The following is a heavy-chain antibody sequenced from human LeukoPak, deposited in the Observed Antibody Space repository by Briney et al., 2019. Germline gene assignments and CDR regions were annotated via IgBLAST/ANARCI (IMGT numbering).Heavy chain of an antibody. V-gene: IGHV5-51*01. Sequence: GESLKISCKTSGFRFTDQWIGWVRQVPGRGLEWTGIIFPDGSHTVYSPSFHGRITISADRYTSTAYLHWSSLRASDTAMYYCARSAGHCSDGLCYAYNWFDLWGQGTLVTVSS. CDR2: IFPDGSHT. J-gene: IGHJ5*02. CDR1: GFRFTDQW. CDR3: ARSAGHCSDGLCYAYNWFDL. D-gene: IGHD2-8*01.